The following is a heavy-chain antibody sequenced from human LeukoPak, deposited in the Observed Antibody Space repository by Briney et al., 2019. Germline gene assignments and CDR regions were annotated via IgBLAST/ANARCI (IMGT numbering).Heavy chain of an antibody. J-gene: IGHJ4*02. Sequence: KPSETLSLTCTGSGGSISNDYWSWIRQSPGKGLEWIGFIYYSGSTNYNPSLKSRVTISVDTSKNQFSLKLSSVTATDTAVYYCARRARAIDNWGQGTLVTVSS. V-gene: IGHV4-59*08. CDR3: ARRARAIDN. CDR2: IYYSGST. D-gene: IGHD5-12*01. CDR1: GGSISNDY.